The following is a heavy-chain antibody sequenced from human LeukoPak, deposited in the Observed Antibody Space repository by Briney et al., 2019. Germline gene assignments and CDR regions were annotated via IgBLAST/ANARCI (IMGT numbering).Heavy chain of an antibody. J-gene: IGHJ4*02. CDR2: IKSKTDGGTT. D-gene: IGHD2-15*01. CDR1: GFTFSNAW. V-gene: IGHV3-15*01. CDR3: TTGSIYSIDY. Sequence: GGSLRLSCAASGFTFSNAWMSWVRQAPGKGLEWAGRIKSKTDGGTTDYAAPVKGRFTISRDDSKNTLYLQMNNLKTEDTAVYYCTTGSIYSIDYWGQGTLVTVSS.